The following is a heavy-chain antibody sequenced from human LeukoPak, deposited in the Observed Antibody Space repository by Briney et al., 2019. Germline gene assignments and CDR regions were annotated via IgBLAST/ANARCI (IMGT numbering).Heavy chain of an antibody. CDR3: AKIPQVAPVSVPNFDH. CDR2: IKQDGSES. J-gene: IGHJ4*02. D-gene: IGHD2-21*01. CDR1: GFSFNNHW. Sequence: GGSLRLSCAVSGFSFNNHWMSWVRQAAGKRLEWVANIKQDGSESYYVGSVKGRFTISRDNSKNTLYLQMNSLRAEDTAIYYCAKIPQVAPVSVPNFDHWGQGTLVTVSS. V-gene: IGHV3-7*03.